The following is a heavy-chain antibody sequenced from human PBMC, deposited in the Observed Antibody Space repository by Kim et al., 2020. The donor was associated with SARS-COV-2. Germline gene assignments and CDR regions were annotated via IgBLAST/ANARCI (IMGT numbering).Heavy chain of an antibody. V-gene: IGHV4-34*01. CDR2: INHSGST. J-gene: IGHJ4*02. CDR3: ARVRSSGWYAY. D-gene: IGHD6-19*01. CDR1: GGSFSGYY. Sequence: SETLSLTCAVYGGSFSGYYWSWIRQPPGKGLEWIGEINHSGSTNYNPSLKSRVTISVDTSKNQFSLKLSSVTAADTAVYYCARVRSSGWYAYWGQGTLVT.